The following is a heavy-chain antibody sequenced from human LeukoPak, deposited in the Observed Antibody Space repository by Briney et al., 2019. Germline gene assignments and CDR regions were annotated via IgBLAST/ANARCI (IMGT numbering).Heavy chain of an antibody. CDR2: MNPNSGNT. V-gene: IGHV1-8*01. CDR1: GYTFTSYD. CDR3: ARGLYYYYGMGV. Sequence: ASVKVSCKASGYTFTSYDINWVRQATGQGLEWMGWMNPNSGNTGYAQKFQGRVTMTRNTSISTAYMELSSLRSEDTAVYYCARGLYYYYGMGVWGQGTTVTVSS. J-gene: IGHJ6*02.